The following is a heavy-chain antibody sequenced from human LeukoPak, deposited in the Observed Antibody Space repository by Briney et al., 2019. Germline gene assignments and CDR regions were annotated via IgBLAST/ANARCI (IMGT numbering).Heavy chain of an antibody. Sequence: GGSQRLTCAVSGFTITSWSMNWVRQAPGKGLEWLSYISSGGSPIYYADSVKGRFTISRDDAKNLVYLQMNSLRAEDTAVYYCTYLRTPYYNDKWVDPWGQGALVTVSS. D-gene: IGHD3/OR15-3a*01. CDR1: GFTITSWS. V-gene: IGHV3-48*04. J-gene: IGHJ5*02. CDR3: TYLRTPYYNDKWVDP. CDR2: ISSGGSPI.